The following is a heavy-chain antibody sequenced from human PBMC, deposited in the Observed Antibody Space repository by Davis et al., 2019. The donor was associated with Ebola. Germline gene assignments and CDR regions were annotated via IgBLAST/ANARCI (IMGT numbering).Heavy chain of an antibody. Sequence: GGSLRLSCAASGFTFSSYGMHWVRQAPGKGLEWVAVISYDGSNKYYADSVKGRFTISRDNSKNTLYLQMNSLRSEDTAVYYCARDGGVAVAGDDYWGQGTLVTVSS. CDR2: ISYDGSNK. D-gene: IGHD6-19*01. V-gene: IGHV3-30*03. CDR1: GFTFSSYG. CDR3: ARDGGVAVAGDDY. J-gene: IGHJ4*02.